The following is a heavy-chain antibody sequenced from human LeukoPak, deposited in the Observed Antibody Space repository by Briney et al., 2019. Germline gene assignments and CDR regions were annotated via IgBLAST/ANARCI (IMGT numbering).Heavy chain of an antibody. V-gene: IGHV1-2*02. D-gene: IGHD2-2*01. J-gene: IGHJ5*02. CDR2: INPNSGGT. Sequence: ASVKVPCKASGYTFTGYYMHWVRQAPGQGLEWMGWINPNSGGTNYAQKFQGRVTMTRDTSINTAYMELSRLRSDDTAVYYCARDYCSSTSCLVDWFDPWGQEPWSPSPQ. CDR1: GYTFTGYY. CDR3: ARDYCSSTSCLVDWFDP.